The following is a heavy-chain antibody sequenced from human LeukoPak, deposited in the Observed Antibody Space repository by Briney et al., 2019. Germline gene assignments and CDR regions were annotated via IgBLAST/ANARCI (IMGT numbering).Heavy chain of an antibody. CDR1: GFTFSDYY. CDR3: AKARTQYCSSGNCFNYYFEY. V-gene: IGHV3-11*06. CDR2: FSWNSYNK. Sequence: GGSLRLSCAASGFTFSDYYMSWIRQTPEKGLEWVSYFSWNSYNKYYADSVKGRFTVSRNNSKNTLYLQMNSPRSEDAAVYYCAKARTQYCSSGNCFNYYFEYWGQGTLVTVSS. D-gene: IGHD2-15*01. J-gene: IGHJ4*02.